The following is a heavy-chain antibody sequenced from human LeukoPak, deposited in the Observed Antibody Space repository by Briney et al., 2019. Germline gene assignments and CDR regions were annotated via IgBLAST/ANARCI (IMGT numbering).Heavy chain of an antibody. V-gene: IGHV1-24*01. Sequence: ASVTVSFTVSGYTLTELSMHWVRQAPGKGLEWMGGFDPEDGETIYAQKFQGRVTMTEDTSTDTAYMELSSLRSEDTAVYYCATIPLADSSGYMFDPWGQGTLVTVSS. CDR3: ATIPLADSSGYMFDP. CDR1: GYTLTELS. D-gene: IGHD3-22*01. J-gene: IGHJ5*02. CDR2: FDPEDGET.